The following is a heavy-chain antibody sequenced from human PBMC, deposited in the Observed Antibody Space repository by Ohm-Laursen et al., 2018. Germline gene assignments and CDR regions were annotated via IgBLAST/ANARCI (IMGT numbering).Heavy chain of an antibody. CDR3: ARHYGITGTDYYYYGMDV. J-gene: IGHJ6*02. Sequence: SVKVSCKASGGTFSSYAISWVRQAPGQGLEWMGGIIPIFGTANYAQKFQGRVTITADESTSTAYMELSSLRSEDTAVYYCARHYGITGTDYYYYGMDVWGQGTTVTVSS. CDR1: GGTFSSYA. CDR2: IIPIFGTA. V-gene: IGHV1-69*13. D-gene: IGHD1-7*01.